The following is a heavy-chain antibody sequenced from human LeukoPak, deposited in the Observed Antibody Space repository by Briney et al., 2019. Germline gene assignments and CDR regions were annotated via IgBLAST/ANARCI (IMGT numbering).Heavy chain of an antibody. Sequence: SETLSLTCTVSGGSISTYYWSWIRQPPGKGLDWIGYIYDSGGTNYSPSLKSRVTISVDTSKNQFSLRLNSVTAADTAVYYCARGPMVRGVHYFDYWGQGTLVTVSS. CDR3: ARGPMVRGVHYFDY. CDR1: GGSISTYY. J-gene: IGHJ4*02. CDR2: IYDSGGT. D-gene: IGHD3-10*01. V-gene: IGHV4-59*01.